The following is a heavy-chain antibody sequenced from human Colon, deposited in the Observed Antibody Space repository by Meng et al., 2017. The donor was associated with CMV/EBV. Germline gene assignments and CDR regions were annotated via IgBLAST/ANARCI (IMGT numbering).Heavy chain of an antibody. Sequence: GGSLRLSCVASGFNFNNYGMHWVRQTPDKGLEWVAFIRHDGSNEYYADSVKGRFTISRDNSKKTLYLQMNSLRAADTAMYYCAKVFGVGTTAYYYYGMDVWGQGTTVTVSS. CDR2: IRHDGSNE. D-gene: IGHD5-12*01. J-gene: IGHJ6*02. V-gene: IGHV3-30*02. CDR3: AKVFGVGTTAYYYYGMDV. CDR1: GFNFNNYG.